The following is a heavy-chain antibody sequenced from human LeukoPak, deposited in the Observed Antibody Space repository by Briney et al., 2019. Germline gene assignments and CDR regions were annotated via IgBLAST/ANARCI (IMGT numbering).Heavy chain of an antibody. CDR3: AKTKYGSGSYYWFDP. D-gene: IGHD3-10*01. Sequence: ASVKVSCKASGGTFSSYAISWVRQAPGQGLEWMGGIIPILGTANYAQKFQGRVTITADESTSTAYMELSSLRSEDTAVYYCAKTKYGSGSYYWFDPWGQGTLVTVSS. V-gene: IGHV1-69*13. J-gene: IGHJ5*02. CDR2: IIPILGTA. CDR1: GGTFSSYA.